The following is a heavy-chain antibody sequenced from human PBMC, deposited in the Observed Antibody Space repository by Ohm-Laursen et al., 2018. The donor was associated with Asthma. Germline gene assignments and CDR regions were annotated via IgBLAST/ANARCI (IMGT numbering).Heavy chain of an antibody. J-gene: IGHJ4*02. CDR3: PKYRRDGYRWYYFDY. V-gene: IGHV3-23*01. Sequence: SLRLSCTASGFTFSSYAMSWVRQAPGKGLEWVSAISGSGGSTYYADSVKGRFTISRDNSKNTLYLQMNSLRAEDTAVYYCPKYRRDGYRWYYFDYWGQGTLVTVSS. CDR2: ISGSGGST. CDR1: GFTFSSYA. D-gene: IGHD5-24*01.